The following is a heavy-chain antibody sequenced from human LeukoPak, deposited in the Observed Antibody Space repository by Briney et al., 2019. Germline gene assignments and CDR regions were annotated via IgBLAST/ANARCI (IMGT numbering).Heavy chain of an antibody. D-gene: IGHD3-3*01. CDR1: GFTFSNAW. Sequence: GGSLRLSCAATGFTFSNAWMSWVRQAPGKGLEWVGRIKSKTDGGTTDYAAPVKGRFTISRDDSKNTLYLQMNSLKTEDTAVYYCTTVCVDTIFGVVIISSDYWGQGTLVTVSS. CDR2: IKSKTDGGTT. V-gene: IGHV3-15*01. J-gene: IGHJ4*02. CDR3: TTVCVDTIFGVVIISSDY.